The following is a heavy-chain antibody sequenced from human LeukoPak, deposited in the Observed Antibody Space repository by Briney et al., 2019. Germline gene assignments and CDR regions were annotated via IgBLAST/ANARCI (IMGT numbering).Heavy chain of an antibody. D-gene: IGHD3-3*01. CDR1: GYTFTSYY. Sequence: ASVKVSCKASGYTFTSYYMHWVRQAPGQGLEWMGIINPSGGSTSYAQKFQGRVTMTRDTSTSTVYMELSSLRSEDTAVYYCAREPTIFGVVKEDAFDIWGQGTMVTVSS. CDR3: AREPTIFGVVKEDAFDI. J-gene: IGHJ3*02. CDR2: INPSGGST. V-gene: IGHV1-46*01.